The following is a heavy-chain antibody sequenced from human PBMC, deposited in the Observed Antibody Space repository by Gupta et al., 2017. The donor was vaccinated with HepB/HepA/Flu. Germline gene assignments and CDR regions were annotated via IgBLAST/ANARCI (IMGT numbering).Heavy chain of an antibody. D-gene: IGHD3-3*01. CDR2: IRKKCNSDRT. CDR3: AINTIWSSYYAFDI. V-gene: IGHV3-72*01. J-gene: IGHJ3*02. CDR1: GFAFGDHY. Sequence: EVHLVESGGGLVQPGGSLRLSCAASGFAFGDHYMDWVLQASGKVLDWVGRIRKKCNSDRTEYDAAVKGRFTISREDAKNERYLQMTSMKTEATAVYYYAINTIWSSYYAFDIGCQGPMVTVSS.